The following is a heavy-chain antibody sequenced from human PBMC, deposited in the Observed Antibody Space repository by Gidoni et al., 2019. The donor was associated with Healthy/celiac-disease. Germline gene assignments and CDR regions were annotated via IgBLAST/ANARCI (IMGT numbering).Heavy chain of an antibody. CDR1: GGAISSGNYY. CDR3: ARDKSFRYSSGQGWFDP. V-gene: IGHV4-61*02. CDR2: IYTSGST. D-gene: IGHD6-19*01. Sequence: QVQLQESGPGLVKPSPTLSLTCTATGGAISSGNYYWSWIRQHAGKGLEWSGRIYTSGSTNYNPALKSRVTMAVDTSKNQFSRKLSSVTAADTAVYYCARDKSFRYSSGQGWFDPWGQGTLVTVSS. J-gene: IGHJ5*02.